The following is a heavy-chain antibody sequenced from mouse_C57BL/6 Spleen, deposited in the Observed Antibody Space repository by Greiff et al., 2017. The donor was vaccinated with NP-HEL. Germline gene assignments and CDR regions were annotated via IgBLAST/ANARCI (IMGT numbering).Heavy chain of an antibody. CDR3: ARRYGSSEDYFDY. J-gene: IGHJ2*01. D-gene: IGHD1-1*01. V-gene: IGHV1-7*01. CDR1: GYTFTSYW. Sequence: VQRVESGAELAKPGASVKLSCKASGYTFTSYWMHWVKQRPGQGLEWIGYINPSSGYTKYNQKFKDKATLTADKSSSTAYMQLSSLTYEDSAVYYCARRYGSSEDYFDYWGQGTTLTVSS. CDR2: INPSSGYT.